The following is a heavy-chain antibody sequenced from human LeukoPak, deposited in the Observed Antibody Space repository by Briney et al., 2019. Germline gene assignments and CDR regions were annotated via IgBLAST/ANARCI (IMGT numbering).Heavy chain of an antibody. J-gene: IGHJ5*02. D-gene: IGHD6-19*01. CDR1: GGSISGYY. CDR2: IYTSGST. V-gene: IGHV4-4*07. Sequence: SETLSLTCTVSGGSISGYYWSWIRQPAGKGLEWIGRIYTSGSTNYNPSLKSRVTMSVDTSKNQFSLKLSSVTAADTAVYYCARDWYSSGYNLGGWFDPWGQGTLVTVSS. CDR3: ARDWYSSGYNLGGWFDP.